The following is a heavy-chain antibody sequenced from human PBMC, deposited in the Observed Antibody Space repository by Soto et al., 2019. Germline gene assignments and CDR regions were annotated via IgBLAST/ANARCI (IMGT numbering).Heavy chain of an antibody. CDR2: VIHTGRT. CDR1: ARSFSGYY. CDR3: ARSPKSSVFPYYFDF. D-gene: IGHD6-19*01. J-gene: IGHJ4*02. Sequence: LSLTCTVYARSFSGYYWSWIRRPPGKGLEWIGEVIHTGRTNYNPSLKGRVTISMDTSKNQFSLNLSSVTAADTAVYYCARSPKSSVFPYYFDFWGQGTQVTVSS. V-gene: IGHV4-34*12.